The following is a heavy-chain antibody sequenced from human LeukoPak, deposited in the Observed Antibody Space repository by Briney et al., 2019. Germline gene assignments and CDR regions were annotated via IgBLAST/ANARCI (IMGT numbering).Heavy chain of an antibody. Sequence: GGSLRLSCAASGFTFSSYWMSWVRQAPGKGLEWVANIKQDGSEKYYVDSVKGRFTISRDNAKNSLYLQMNSLRAEDTAVYYCARVFGIAAAGPSDVWGKGTTVTVSS. J-gene: IGHJ6*04. CDR1: GFTFSSYW. D-gene: IGHD6-13*01. V-gene: IGHV3-7*01. CDR3: ARVFGIAAAGPSDV. CDR2: IKQDGSEK.